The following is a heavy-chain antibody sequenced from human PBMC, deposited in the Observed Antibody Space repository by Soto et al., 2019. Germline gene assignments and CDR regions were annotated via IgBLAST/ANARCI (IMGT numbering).Heavy chain of an antibody. Sequence: QVTLKESGPVLVKATETLTLTCSVSGFSLNNARMGVIWIRQPPGKALEWLAHIFSNGEESHSTSLKSRLTISNDTSKSQVVLTMTNMDPVDTATYFCARIRTDYYDSSGYPAFLLDPWGQGNLVTVSS. D-gene: IGHD3-22*01. CDR1: GFSLNNARMG. J-gene: IGHJ5*02. CDR2: IFSNGEE. CDR3: ARIRTDYYDSSGYPAFLLDP. V-gene: IGHV2-26*01.